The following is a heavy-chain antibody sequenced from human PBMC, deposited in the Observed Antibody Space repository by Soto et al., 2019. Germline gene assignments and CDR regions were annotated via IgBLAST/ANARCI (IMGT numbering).Heavy chain of an antibody. V-gene: IGHV4-30-4*01. CDR2: IYYSGST. D-gene: IGHD6-6*01. CDR3: ARDRSNSPDYFDY. Sequence: PSETLSLTCAVSGGSFTSNNWWTWVRQPPGKGLEWIGHIYYSGSTYYAPSLESRLTISLDTSKNQFSLRLSSVNASDTAVYYCARDRSNSPDYFDYWGQGTLVTVSS. CDR1: GGSFTSNNW. J-gene: IGHJ4*02.